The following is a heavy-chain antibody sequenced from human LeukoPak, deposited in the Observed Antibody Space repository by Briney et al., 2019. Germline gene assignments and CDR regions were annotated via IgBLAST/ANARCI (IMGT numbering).Heavy chain of an antibody. CDR2: IYHSGST. CDR1: GGSISSSNW. V-gene: IGHV4-4*02. CDR3: ARNSGIFGVASKRYYFDY. Sequence: SGTLSLTCAVSGGSISSSNWWSWVRQPPGKGLEWIGEIYHSGSTYCNPSLKGRVTMSVDTSKNQFSLKLSSVTAADTAVYYCARNSGIFGVASKRYYFDYWGQGTLVTVSS. J-gene: IGHJ4*02. D-gene: IGHD3-3*01.